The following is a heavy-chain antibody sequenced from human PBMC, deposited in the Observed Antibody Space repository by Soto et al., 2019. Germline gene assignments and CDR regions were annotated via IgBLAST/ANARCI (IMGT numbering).Heavy chain of an antibody. J-gene: IGHJ5*02. D-gene: IGHD3-3*01. V-gene: IGHV4-39*01. CDR2: IYYSGST. CDR1: GGSISSSSYY. Sequence: SETLSLTCTVSGGSISSSSYYWGWLRQPPGKGLEGIGSIYYSGSTYYNPSLKSRVTISLDTSKNPFSLKLSSVTAAPSAPYYCVCWVAGEAGHTILFAPSGQGSVVTVSS. CDR3: VCWVAGEAGHTILFAP.